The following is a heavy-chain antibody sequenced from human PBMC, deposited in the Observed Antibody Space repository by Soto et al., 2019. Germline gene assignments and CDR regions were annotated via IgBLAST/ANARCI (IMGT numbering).Heavy chain of an antibody. CDR3: ARQGQSDAFDI. Sequence: PSETLCLTCGVYGGSFGGYYGSWIRQPPGKGLEWIGSIYYSGSTYYNPSLKSRVTISVDTSKNQFSLKLSSVTAADPAVYYCARQGQSDAFDIWGQGTMVTVSS. V-gene: IGHV4-34*01. CDR2: IYYSGST. CDR1: GGSFGGYY. J-gene: IGHJ3*02.